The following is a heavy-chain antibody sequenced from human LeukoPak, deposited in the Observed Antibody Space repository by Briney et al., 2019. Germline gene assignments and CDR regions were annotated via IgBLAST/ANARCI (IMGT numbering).Heavy chain of an antibody. CDR2: ISAYNGNT. Sequence: ASVKVSCKASGYTFTSYGISWVGQAPGQGQEWMGWISAYNGNTKYAQKLPGRDTMTTDTSTSTAYMELRSLRSDDTAVYYCARGPTPFGVVTLLGFDYWGQGTLVTVSS. J-gene: IGHJ4*02. CDR3: ARGPTPFGVVTLLGFDY. V-gene: IGHV1-18*01. D-gene: IGHD3-3*01. CDR1: GYTFTSYG.